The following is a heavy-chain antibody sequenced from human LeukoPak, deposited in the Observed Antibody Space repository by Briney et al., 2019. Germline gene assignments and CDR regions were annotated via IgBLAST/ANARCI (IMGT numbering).Heavy chain of an antibody. J-gene: IGHJ4*02. CDR1: GYTFTSYD. Sequence: ASVKVSCTASGYTFTSYDINWLRQATGQGLEWMGWMNPNSGNTGYAQKLQGRVTMTRNTSISTAYMELSSLRSEDTAVYYCARDNWNYVKDYWGQGTLVTVSS. CDR3: ARDNWNYVKDY. V-gene: IGHV1-8*01. D-gene: IGHD1-7*01. CDR2: MNPNSGNT.